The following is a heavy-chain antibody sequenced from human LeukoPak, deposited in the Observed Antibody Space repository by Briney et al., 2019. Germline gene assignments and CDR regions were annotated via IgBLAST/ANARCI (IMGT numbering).Heavy chain of an antibody. CDR2: LSWNSDNI. D-gene: IGHD3-10*01. Sequence: PGGSLRLSCTGSGFAFDDYAMHWVRQTPGKGLEWVSGLSWNSDNIVYAECVKGRFTISRDNANNSLHLRMKNLRPEDTALYFCAKGFGSGTRWYFDVWGRGTLVSVSS. V-gene: IGHV3-9*01. CDR3: AKGFGSGTRWYFDV. CDR1: GFAFDDYA. J-gene: IGHJ2*01.